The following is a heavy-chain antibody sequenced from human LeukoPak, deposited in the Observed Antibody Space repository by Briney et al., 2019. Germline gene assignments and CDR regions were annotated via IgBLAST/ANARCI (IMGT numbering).Heavy chain of an antibody. J-gene: IGHJ6*03. CDR1: GYSFTSYW. D-gene: IGHD2-15*01. CDR3: ATSSTGSTDYYYYNMDV. CDR2: IYPGDSDT. Sequence: GESLKISCKGSGYSFTSYWIGWVRQMPGKGLEWMGIIYPGDSDTRYSPSFQGQVTISADKSISTAYLQWSSLKASDTAMYYCATSSTGSTDYYYYNMDVWGKGTTVTVSS. V-gene: IGHV5-51*01.